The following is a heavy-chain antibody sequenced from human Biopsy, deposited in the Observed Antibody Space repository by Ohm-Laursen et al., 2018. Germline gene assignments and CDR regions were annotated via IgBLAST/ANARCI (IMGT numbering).Heavy chain of an antibody. J-gene: IGHJ4*02. D-gene: IGHD7-27*01. Sequence: SDTLSLTCPVSDGSIKSYYWNWIRQSPGKGLEWIGFIYYTGHTNYNPSLKSRAIISVDTSKNQFSLKVISVTAADTAVYYCARLTGDPSYWGQGILVTVSS. CDR2: IYYTGHT. V-gene: IGHV4-59*07. CDR1: DGSIKSYY. CDR3: ARLTGDPSY.